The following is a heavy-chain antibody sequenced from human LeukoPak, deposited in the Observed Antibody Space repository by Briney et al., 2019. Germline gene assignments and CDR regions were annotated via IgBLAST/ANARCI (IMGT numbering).Heavy chain of an antibody. CDR2: IYYSGNT. Sequence: SETLSLTCNVSGGSISSSSYYWGWIRQPPGKGLEWIGNIYYSGNTYYNPSLKSRVTISVDTSKNQFSLKLTSVTAADTAVYYCARRGPPRTLLRGVKSGWFDPWGQGTLVTVSS. V-gene: IGHV4-39*07. CDR3: ARRGPPRTLLRGVKSGWFDP. D-gene: IGHD3-10*01. CDR1: GGSISSSSYY. J-gene: IGHJ5*02.